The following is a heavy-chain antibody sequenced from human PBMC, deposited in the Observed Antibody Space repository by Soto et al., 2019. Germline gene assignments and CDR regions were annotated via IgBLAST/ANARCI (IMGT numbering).Heavy chain of an antibody. Sequence: QVQLVESGGGVVQPGRSLRLSCTASGFTFSSYGMHWVRQAPGKGLEWVAVISSDGSNKYYADSVKGRFTISRDNSKNTLYLQMNSLRPEDTAVYHCAKEGRRWLQYWYFDLWGRGTLVTVSS. CDR1: GFTFSSYG. CDR2: ISSDGSNK. D-gene: IGHD5-12*01. CDR3: AKEGRRWLQYWYFDL. V-gene: IGHV3-30*18. J-gene: IGHJ2*01.